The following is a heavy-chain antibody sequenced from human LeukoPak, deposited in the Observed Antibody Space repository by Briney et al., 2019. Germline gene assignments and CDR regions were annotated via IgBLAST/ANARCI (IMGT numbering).Heavy chain of an antibody. Sequence: GGSLRLSCAASGFTFSSYWMSWVRQAPGKGLEWVSAISGSGGSTYYADSVKGRFTISRDNSKNTLYLQMNSLRAEDTAVYYCAKGSTYYYGMDVWGQGTTVTVSS. D-gene: IGHD2/OR15-2a*01. CDR3: AKGSTYYYGMDV. V-gene: IGHV3-23*01. CDR1: GFTFSSYW. CDR2: ISGSGGST. J-gene: IGHJ6*02.